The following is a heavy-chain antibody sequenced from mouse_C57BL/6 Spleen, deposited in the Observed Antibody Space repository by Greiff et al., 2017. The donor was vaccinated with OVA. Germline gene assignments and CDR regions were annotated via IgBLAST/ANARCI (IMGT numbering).Heavy chain of an antibody. Sequence: EVKLQESGPGMVKPSQSLSLTCTVTGYSITSGYDWHWIRHFPGNKLEWMGYISYSGSTNYNPSLKSRISITHDTSKNHFFLKLNSVTTEDTATYYCARWYVYEHYFDYWGQGTTLTVSS. V-gene: IGHV3-1*01. D-gene: IGHD1-1*02. CDR1: GYSITSGYD. J-gene: IGHJ2*01. CDR2: ISYSGST. CDR3: ARWYVYEHYFDY.